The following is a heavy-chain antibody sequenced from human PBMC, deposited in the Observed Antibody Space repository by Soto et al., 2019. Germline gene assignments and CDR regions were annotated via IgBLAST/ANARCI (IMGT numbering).Heavy chain of an antibody. Sequence: ASVKVSCKASGYTFTSYGISWVRQAPGQGLEWMGWVSAYNGDTNYAQNFQGRVTMTTDTSTSTAYMDLRSLRSDDTATYYCARDRVYCANGVCFRYDYWGQGTLVTVSS. CDR2: VSAYNGDT. CDR3: ARDRVYCANGVCFRYDY. J-gene: IGHJ4*02. CDR1: GYTFTSYG. D-gene: IGHD2-8*01. V-gene: IGHV1-18*01.